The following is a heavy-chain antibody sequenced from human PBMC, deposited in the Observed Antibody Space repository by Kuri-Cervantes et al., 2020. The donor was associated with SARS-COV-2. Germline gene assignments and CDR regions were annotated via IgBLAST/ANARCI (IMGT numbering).Heavy chain of an antibody. CDR2: IYYSGST. CDR1: GCSISSSSYY. CDR3: ARTQGVAARRGDHNWFDP. Sequence: SETLSLTCTVSGCSISSSSYYWGWIRQPPGKGLEWIGSIYYSGSTYYNPSLKSRVTISVDTSKNQFSLKLSSVTAADTAVYYCARTQGVAARRGDHNWFDPWGQGTLVTVSS. V-gene: IGHV4-39*01. D-gene: IGHD6-6*01. J-gene: IGHJ5*02.